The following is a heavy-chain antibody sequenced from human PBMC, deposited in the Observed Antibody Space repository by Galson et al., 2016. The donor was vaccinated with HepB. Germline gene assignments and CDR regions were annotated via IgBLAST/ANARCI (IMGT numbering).Heavy chain of an antibody. CDR2: TSGSGGRI. CDR3: TLLQEHL. CDR1: GFTFSNYA. J-gene: IGHJ6*01. V-gene: IGHV3-23*01. Sequence: SLRLSCAASGFTFSNYAMSWVRQAPGKGLEWVSGTSGSGGRIYYADYVMGRFTISRDNSKNTLYLQMNSLHQGPIGLPPGTLLQEHLWG.